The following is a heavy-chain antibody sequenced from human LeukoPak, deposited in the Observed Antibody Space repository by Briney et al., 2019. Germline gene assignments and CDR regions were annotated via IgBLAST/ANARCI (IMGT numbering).Heavy chain of an antibody. CDR1: GFTLTTYA. CDR2: ITGIGGST. J-gene: IGHJ5*02. V-gene: IGHV3-23*01. CDR3: AKGRDIVIVPPAIPRYNWFDP. Sequence: TGGSLRLSCAASGFTLTTYAMSWVRQAPGNGLVWVSGITGIGGSTYYADSVRGRFTISRDNSKNTLYLQMNSVRVEDTAVYYCAKGRDIVIVPPAIPRYNWFDPWGQGTLVTVSS. D-gene: IGHD2-2*02.